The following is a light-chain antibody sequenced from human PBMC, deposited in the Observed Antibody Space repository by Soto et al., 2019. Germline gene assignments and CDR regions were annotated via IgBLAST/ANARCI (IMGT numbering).Light chain of an antibody. CDR2: SAS. V-gene: IGKV3-15*01. J-gene: IGKJ3*01. CDR1: QSISSN. Sequence: EIVMTQSPATLSVSPGERVTLSCRASQSISSNLAWYQQKPGQPPRLLIYSASTRATGIPARFSGSGSGTEFIFTISSLQSEDFAVYYCQHYNNWPFTFGPGSKVDIK. CDR3: QHYNNWPFT.